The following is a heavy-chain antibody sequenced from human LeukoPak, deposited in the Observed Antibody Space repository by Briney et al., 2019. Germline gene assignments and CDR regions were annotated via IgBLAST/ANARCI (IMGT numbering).Heavy chain of an antibody. J-gene: IGHJ5*02. CDR1: GGTFSSYA. Sequence: SVKVSCKASGGTFSSYAISWVRQAPGQGLEWMGGIIPIFGTASYAQKFQGRVTITADESTSTAYMELSSLRSEDTAVYYCARGTAAGFNWFDPWGQGTLVTVSS. V-gene: IGHV1-69*13. CDR3: ARGTAAGFNWFDP. CDR2: IIPIFGTA. D-gene: IGHD6-25*01.